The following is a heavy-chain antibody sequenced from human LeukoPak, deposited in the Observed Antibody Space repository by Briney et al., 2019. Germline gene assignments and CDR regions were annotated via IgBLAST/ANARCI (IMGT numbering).Heavy chain of an antibody. V-gene: IGHV4-39*01. CDR3: ARGLGFWSGFNNWFDP. Sequence: PSETLSLTCTVSGGSISSSSYYWGWIRQPPGKGLVWIGSIYYSGSTYYNPSLKSRVTISVDTSKNQFSLKLSSVTAADTAVYYCARGLGFWSGFNNWFDPWGQGTLVTVSS. CDR2: IYYSGST. J-gene: IGHJ5*02. CDR1: GGSISSSSYY. D-gene: IGHD3-3*01.